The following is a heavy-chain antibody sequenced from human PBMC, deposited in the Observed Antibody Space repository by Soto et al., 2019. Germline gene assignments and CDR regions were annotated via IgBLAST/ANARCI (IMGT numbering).Heavy chain of an antibody. D-gene: IGHD2-2*01. CDR1: GFTVSSNY. V-gene: IGHV3-66*01. Sequence: GGSLRLSCAASGFTVSSNYMSWVRQAPGKGLEWVSVIYSGGSTYYADSVKGRFTISRDNSKNTLYLQMNSLRAEDTAVYYCARDSVVPAAMSLDRYYYYGMDVWGQGTTVTVSS. CDR3: ARDSVVPAAMSLDRYYYYGMDV. J-gene: IGHJ6*02. CDR2: IYSGGST.